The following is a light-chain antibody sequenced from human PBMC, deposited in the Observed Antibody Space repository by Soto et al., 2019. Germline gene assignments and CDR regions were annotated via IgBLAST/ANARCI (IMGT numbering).Light chain of an antibody. Sequence: QSALTQPRSVSGSPGQSVTISCTGTSSDVGDYDYVSWYQQHPGKAPKLMIYDVSKRPSGVPDRFSGSKSGNTASLTISGLQADDEADYYCQSYDSSLSVVVFGGGTKLTVL. J-gene: IGLJ2*01. CDR2: DVS. CDR1: SSDVGDYDY. CDR3: QSYDSSLSVVV. V-gene: IGLV2-11*01.